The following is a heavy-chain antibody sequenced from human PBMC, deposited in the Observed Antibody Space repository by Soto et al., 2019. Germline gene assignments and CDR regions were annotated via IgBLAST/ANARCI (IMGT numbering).Heavy chain of an antibody. Sequence: GASVKVSCKASGYTFTSYGISWVRQAPGQGLEWMGWISAYNGNTNYAQKLQGRVTMTTDTSTSTAYMELRSLRSDDTAVYYCASDYIPPIRNTKWELLGYWFDPWGQGTLVTVSS. D-gene: IGHD1-26*01. CDR2: ISAYNGNT. V-gene: IGHV1-18*01. CDR3: ASDYIPPIRNTKWELLGYWFDP. CDR1: GYTFTSYG. J-gene: IGHJ5*02.